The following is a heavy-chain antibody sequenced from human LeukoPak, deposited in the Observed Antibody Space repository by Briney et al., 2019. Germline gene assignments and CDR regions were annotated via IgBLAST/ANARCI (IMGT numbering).Heavy chain of an antibody. Sequence: PSETLSLTCTVSGGSISSGSYYWSWIRQPAGKGLEWIGRIYTSGSTNYNPSLKSRVTISVDTSKNQFSLKLSSVTAADTAVYYCARSRAGYNFDYWGQGTLVTVSS. CDR3: ARSRAGYNFDY. D-gene: IGHD5-24*01. CDR2: IYTSGST. V-gene: IGHV4-61*02. J-gene: IGHJ4*02. CDR1: GGSISSGSYY.